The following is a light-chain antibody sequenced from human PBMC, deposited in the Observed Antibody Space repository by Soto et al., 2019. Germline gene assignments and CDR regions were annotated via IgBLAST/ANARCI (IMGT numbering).Light chain of an antibody. J-gene: IGKJ5*01. CDR3: QQRHMWPIT. Sequence: EVVLTQSPVTLSLSPGEIATLSCRASQSFRGLLSWYQQKPGQSPRLLIYYAYNRATGIPPRFSGSGSGTEFTLTISSLEPEESAVYYCQQRHMWPITFGQGTRLEIK. V-gene: IGKV3-11*01. CDR1: QSFRGL. CDR2: YAY.